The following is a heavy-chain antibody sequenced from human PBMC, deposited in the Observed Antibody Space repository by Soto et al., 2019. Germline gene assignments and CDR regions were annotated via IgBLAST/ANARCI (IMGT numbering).Heavy chain of an antibody. D-gene: IGHD2-15*01. Sequence: QVQLVQSGAEVKKPGASVKVSCKASGYTFTNYGITWVRQAPGQGLEWMGWISPYNGNTNYAQKLQGRVTMTTDTSTSTAYRELRSLRSDDTAVYYCARGGLGYCSGGSCPQNWFDPWGQGTLVTVSS. CDR1: GYTFTNYG. CDR3: ARGGLGYCSGGSCPQNWFDP. J-gene: IGHJ5*02. CDR2: ISPYNGNT. V-gene: IGHV1-18*01.